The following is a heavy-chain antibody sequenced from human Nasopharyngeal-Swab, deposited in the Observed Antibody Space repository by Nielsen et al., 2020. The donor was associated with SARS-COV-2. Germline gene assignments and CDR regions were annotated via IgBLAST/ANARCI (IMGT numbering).Heavy chain of an antibody. Sequence: GKSLKISCTTSGFTFGDYGMSWFRQAPGKGLEWVGFIRSKTYGGAPEYAASVKGRFTISRDGAESIAYLQMNSLETEDTGVYYCARSVGSYYGQGAFDIWGQGTMVTVSS. CDR2: IRSKTYGGAP. D-gene: IGHD1-26*01. V-gene: IGHV3-49*01. J-gene: IGHJ3*02. CDR1: GFTFGDYG. CDR3: ARSVGSYYGQGAFDI.